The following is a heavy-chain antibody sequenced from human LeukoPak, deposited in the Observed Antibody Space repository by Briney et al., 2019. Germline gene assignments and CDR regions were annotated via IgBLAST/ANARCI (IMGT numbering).Heavy chain of an antibody. V-gene: IGHV3-30*02. Sequence: GGSLRLSCAASGFTFSSYGMHWVRQAPGKGLEWVAFIRYDGSNKYYADSVKGRFTISRDNSKNTLYLQMNSLRAEDTAVYYCAKDRWVYCSGGSCYSDYWGQGTLVTVSS. J-gene: IGHJ4*02. CDR2: IRYDGSNK. CDR1: GFTFSSYG. D-gene: IGHD2-15*01. CDR3: AKDRWVYCSGGSCYSDY.